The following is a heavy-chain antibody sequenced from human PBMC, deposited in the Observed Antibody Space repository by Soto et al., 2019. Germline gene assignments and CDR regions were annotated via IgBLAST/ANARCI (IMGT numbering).Heavy chain of an antibody. D-gene: IGHD7-27*01. J-gene: IGHJ4*02. CDR2: ISTGGVTA. V-gene: IGHV3-23*01. CDR3: AKHLGIHNAGGLDY. Sequence: VQLLESGGGLVQPGGSLRLSCAASGFLFENFTMNWVRQAPGRGLEWVSSISTGGVTALYADAVKGRFTISRDDFMNTLYLQMNSLTAEDTALYYCAKHLGIHNAGGLDYWGQGTLITVAS. CDR1: GFLFENFT.